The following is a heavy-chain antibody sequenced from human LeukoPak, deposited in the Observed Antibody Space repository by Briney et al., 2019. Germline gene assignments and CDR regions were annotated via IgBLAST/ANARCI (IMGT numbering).Heavy chain of an antibody. J-gene: IGHJ4*02. Sequence: PSETLSLTCTVSGGSISGSSYFWGWIRQPPGKGLEWIGSIYYSGSTYYNPSLKSRVTISVDMSKNQFSLNLNSVTAADTAVYYCGRQAAAGAGGDYWDQGTLVTVSS. CDR2: IYYSGST. V-gene: IGHV4-39*01. CDR3: GRQAAAGAGGDY. CDR1: GGSISGSSYF. D-gene: IGHD6-13*01.